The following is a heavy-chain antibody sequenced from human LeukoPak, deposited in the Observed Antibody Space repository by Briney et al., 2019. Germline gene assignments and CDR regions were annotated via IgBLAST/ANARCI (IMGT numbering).Heavy chain of an antibody. Sequence: ASVKVSCKASGYTFTGYYVHWVRQAPGQGLEWMGWISPNSGDTNYAQKFQGRVTMTRDTSISTAYMELSRLTSDDTAVYYCARGDHYDVLTGFQSPSHLSDYWGQGTLVTVSS. CDR3: ARGDHYDVLTGFQSPSHLSDY. V-gene: IGHV1-2*02. D-gene: IGHD3-9*01. J-gene: IGHJ4*02. CDR2: ISPNSGDT. CDR1: GYTFTGYY.